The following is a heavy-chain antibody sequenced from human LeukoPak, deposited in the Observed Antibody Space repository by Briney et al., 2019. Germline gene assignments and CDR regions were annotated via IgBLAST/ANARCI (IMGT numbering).Heavy chain of an antibody. D-gene: IGHD1-14*01. J-gene: IGHJ3*02. Sequence: GGSLRLSCTASGFTVSNNYMSWVRQAPGKGLEWVSISYSDTNTNYADSVKGRFTISRDTSQNTSSLQMNSLRAEDTAVYYCVRKNRDFNAAFDIWGQGTVVTVSA. CDR3: VRKNRDFNAAFDI. V-gene: IGHV3-53*01. CDR2: SYSDTNT. CDR1: GFTVSNNY.